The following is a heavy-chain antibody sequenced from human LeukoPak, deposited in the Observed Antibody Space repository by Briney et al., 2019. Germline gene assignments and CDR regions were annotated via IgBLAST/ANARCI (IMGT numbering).Heavy chain of an antibody. D-gene: IGHD6-19*01. J-gene: IGHJ1*01. V-gene: IGHV3-23*01. CDR3: AKPVAGPEYFQH. CDR2: IVGSGVST. CDR1: GFTFSSYA. Sequence: PGRSLRLSCAASGFTFSSYAMNWVRQAPGKGLEWVSGIVGSGVSTYYADSVKGRFTISSDNSKNTLYLQMNSLRAEDTAVYYCAKPVAGPEYFQHWGQGTLVTVSS.